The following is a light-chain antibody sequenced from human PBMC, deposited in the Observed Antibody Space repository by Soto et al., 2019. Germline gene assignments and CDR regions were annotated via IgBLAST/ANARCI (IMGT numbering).Light chain of an antibody. Sequence: ELVLTQSPATLSLSPVGRATLSCRASQSVSSYLAWFQQKPGQAPRLLIYDASNRATGIPARFSGSGSGTDFTLTISSLEPEECADYYCQQSYDCPTFGAGTKVDIK. CDR3: QQSYDCPT. J-gene: IGKJ4*01. CDR2: DAS. CDR1: QSVSSY. V-gene: IGKV3-11*01.